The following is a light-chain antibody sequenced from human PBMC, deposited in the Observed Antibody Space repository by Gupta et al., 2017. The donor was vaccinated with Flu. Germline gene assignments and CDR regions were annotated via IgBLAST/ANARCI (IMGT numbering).Light chain of an antibody. V-gene: IGLV1-47*01. J-gene: IGLJ3*02. CDR3: AAWYDSLSVWV. CDR2: RNN. Sequence: QSVLTPAPSASGAPGPRVTISGSGSSSNIGSNYVYWYPQLPGTPPKLLIFRNNPPPSVVPDRCSGSKSGTSAALAISGLGSEDDADYYCAAWYDSLSVWVFGGGTKLTVL. CDR1: SSNIGSNY.